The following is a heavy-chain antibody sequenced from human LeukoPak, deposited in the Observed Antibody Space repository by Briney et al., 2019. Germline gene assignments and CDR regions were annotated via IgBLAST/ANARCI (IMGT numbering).Heavy chain of an antibody. D-gene: IGHD2-21*01. CDR2: ISAYNGNT. J-gene: IGHJ5*02. CDR3: ARAKTCGGDCVRGRFDP. CDR1: GYTFTSYG. V-gene: IGHV1-18*01. Sequence: GASVKVSCKASGYTFTSYGISWVRQAPGQGLEWMGWISAYNGNTNYAQKLQGRVTMTTDTSTSTAYMELRSLRSDDTAVYYCARAKTCGGDCVRGRFDPWGQGTLVTVSS.